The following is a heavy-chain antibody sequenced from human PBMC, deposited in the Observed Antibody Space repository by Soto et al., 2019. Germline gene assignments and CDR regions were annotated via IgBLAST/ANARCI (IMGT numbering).Heavy chain of an antibody. CDR3: ARVRSSEYYFDY. D-gene: IGHD3-10*01. J-gene: IGHJ4*02. V-gene: IGHV4-31*03. CDR2: IYYSGST. Sequence: TLSLTCTVSGGSISSGGYYWSWIRQHPGKGLEWIGYIYYSGSTYYNPSLKSRVTISVDTSKNQFSLKLSSVTAADTAVYYCARVRSSEYYFDYWGQGTLVTVSS. CDR1: GGSISSGGYY.